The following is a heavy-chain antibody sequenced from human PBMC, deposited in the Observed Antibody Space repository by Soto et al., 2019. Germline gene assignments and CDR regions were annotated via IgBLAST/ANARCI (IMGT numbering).Heavy chain of an antibody. CDR1: GYYFPSYW. Sequence: GESLKISCKGSGYYFPSYWIGWVRQMPGKGLEWMGIFYPGDSDTRYSPSFQGQVTISADRSISTAFLQWSSLKPSDTAMYYCARQGNGAEGFDYWGQGTLVTVSS. CDR2: FYPGDSDT. V-gene: IGHV5-51*01. CDR3: ARQGNGAEGFDY. D-gene: IGHD4-17*01. J-gene: IGHJ4*02.